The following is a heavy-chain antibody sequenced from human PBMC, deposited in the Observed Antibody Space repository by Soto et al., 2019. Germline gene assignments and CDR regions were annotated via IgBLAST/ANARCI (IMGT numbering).Heavy chain of an antibody. Sequence: PGGSLRLSXTASGFTVSISAMSWVRQAPGRGLEWVSGISGSGAGTYYADSVKGRFTISRDNSKNTLYLQMSGLRAEDAAVYYCAKGPTVFGAVISFDYYYGMYVWGQGTPVTVSS. V-gene: IGHV3-23*01. CDR3: AKGPTVFGAVISFDYYYGMYV. CDR2: ISGSGAGT. CDR1: GFTVSISA. J-gene: IGHJ6*02. D-gene: IGHD3-3*01.